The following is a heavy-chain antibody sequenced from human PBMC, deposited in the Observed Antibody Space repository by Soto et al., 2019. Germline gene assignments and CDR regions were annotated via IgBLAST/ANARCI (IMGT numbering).Heavy chain of an antibody. J-gene: IGHJ4*02. CDR1: GFTFSSYA. V-gene: IGHV3-30-3*01. CDR2: ISYDGSNK. CDR3: ARSLAARPPQVAYFDY. D-gene: IGHD6-6*01. Sequence: GGSLRLSCAASGFTFSSYAMHWVRQAPGKGLEWVAVISYDGSNKYYADSVKGRFTISRDNSKNTLYLQMNSLRAEDTAVYYCARSLAARPPQVAYFDYWGQGTLVTVSS.